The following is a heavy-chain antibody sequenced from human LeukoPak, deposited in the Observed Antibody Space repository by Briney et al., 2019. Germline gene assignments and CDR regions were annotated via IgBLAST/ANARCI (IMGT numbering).Heavy chain of an antibody. D-gene: IGHD5-18*01. Sequence: GASVKVSCKASGGTFSSYAISWVRQAPGQGLEWMGGIIPIFGTANYAQKFQGRVTITTDESTSTAYMELSSLRSEDTAVYYCARSRKSGGYSYGLDYWGQGTLVTVSS. CDR2: IIPIFGTA. CDR1: GGTFSSYA. J-gene: IGHJ4*02. V-gene: IGHV1-69*05. CDR3: ARSRKSGGYSYGLDY.